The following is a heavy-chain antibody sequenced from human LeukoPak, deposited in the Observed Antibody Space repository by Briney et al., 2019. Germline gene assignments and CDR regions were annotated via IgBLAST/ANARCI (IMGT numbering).Heavy chain of an antibody. CDR3: ARDLSGWELQEY. J-gene: IGHJ4*02. Sequence: PGGSLRLSCAASGFTFSSYAMSWVRQAPGKGLEWVANIKQDGSVKYYVDSVKGRFTISRDNAKNSLYLQMNSLRAEDTAVYYCARDLSGWELQEYWGQGTLVTVSS. D-gene: IGHD1-26*01. CDR1: GFTFSSYA. CDR2: IKQDGSVK. V-gene: IGHV3-7*01.